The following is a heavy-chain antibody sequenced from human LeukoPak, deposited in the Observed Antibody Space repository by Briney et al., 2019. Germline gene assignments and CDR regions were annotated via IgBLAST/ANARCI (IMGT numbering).Heavy chain of an antibody. CDR1: GFTFTSSA. V-gene: IGHV1-58*02. CDR3: AADYSYYDSSGPMGY. D-gene: IGHD3-22*01. Sequence: SVKVSCKASGFTFTSSAMQWVRQARGQRLEWIGWIVVGSGNTNYAQKFQERVTITRDMSTSTAHMELSSLRSEDTAVYYCAADYSYYDSSGPMGYWGQGTLVTVSS. J-gene: IGHJ4*02. CDR2: IVVGSGNT.